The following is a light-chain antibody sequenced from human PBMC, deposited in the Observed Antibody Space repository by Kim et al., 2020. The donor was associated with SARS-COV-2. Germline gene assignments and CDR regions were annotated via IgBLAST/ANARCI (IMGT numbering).Light chain of an antibody. Sequence: QSALTQPASVSGSPGQSITISCTGTSSDIGAYDYVSWYQPHPGKAPKLMIFDVTNRPSGVSNRFSGSKSGNTASLTVSGLQAEDEADYYCSSYTDTNTLIFGGGTKVTVL. CDR1: SSDIGAYDY. V-gene: IGLV2-14*03. CDR3: SSYTDTNTLI. J-gene: IGLJ2*01. CDR2: DVT.